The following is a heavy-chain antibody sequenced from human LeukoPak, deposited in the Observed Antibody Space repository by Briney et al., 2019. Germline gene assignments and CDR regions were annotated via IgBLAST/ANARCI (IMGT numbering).Heavy chain of an antibody. CDR1: GFTFSSYA. Sequence: GGSLRLSCAASGFTFSSYAMSWVRQAPGKGLEWVANINEDGSERYYVDSVKGRFTISRDNAKKSLYLQMNSLRAEDTAVYYCARGGTGVSRDYWGQGTLVTVAS. V-gene: IGHV3-7*01. D-gene: IGHD3/OR15-3a*01. J-gene: IGHJ4*02. CDR2: INEDGSER. CDR3: ARGGTGVSRDY.